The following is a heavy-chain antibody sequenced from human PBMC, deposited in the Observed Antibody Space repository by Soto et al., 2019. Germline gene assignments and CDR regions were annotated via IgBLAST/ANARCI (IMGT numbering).Heavy chain of an antibody. Sequence: GALVKVSCKASGYTFTSYGISWVRQAPGQGLEWMGWISAYNGNTNYAQKLQGRVTMTTDTSTSTAYMELRSLRSDDTAVYYCARKPPPRIAAADADDYWGQGTLVTVSS. CDR1: GYTFTSYG. CDR3: ARKPPPRIAAADADDY. CDR2: ISAYNGNT. D-gene: IGHD6-13*01. J-gene: IGHJ4*02. V-gene: IGHV1-18*01.